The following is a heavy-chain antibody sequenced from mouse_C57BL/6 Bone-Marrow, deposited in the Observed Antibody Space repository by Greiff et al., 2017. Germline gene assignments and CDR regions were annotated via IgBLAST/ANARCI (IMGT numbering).Heavy chain of an antibody. CDR3: ARGLGGSSWFAY. J-gene: IGHJ3*01. V-gene: IGHV1-50*01. Sequence: VQLQQPGAELVKPGASVKLSCKASGYTFTSYWMQWVKQRPGQGLEWIGEIDPSDSYTNYNQKFKGKATLTVDTSSSTAYMQLSSLTSEDSAVYYGARGLGGSSWFAYWGQGTLVTVSA. D-gene: IGHD1-1*01. CDR2: IDPSDSYT. CDR1: GYTFTSYW.